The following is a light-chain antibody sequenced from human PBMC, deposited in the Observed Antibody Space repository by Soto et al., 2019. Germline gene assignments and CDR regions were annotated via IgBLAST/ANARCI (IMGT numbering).Light chain of an antibody. CDR2: GAS. J-gene: IGKJ1*01. V-gene: IGKV3-15*01. CDR3: EQYRDWPPT. CDR1: QSVDSA. Sequence: EIVMTQSPATLSVSPGERATLSCRASQSVDSALAWYQQKPGQVPRVLIYGASTGATGLPARFSGSGSGTEFTLTISSLRSEDFAVYYCEQYRDWPPTFGQGTKVDIK.